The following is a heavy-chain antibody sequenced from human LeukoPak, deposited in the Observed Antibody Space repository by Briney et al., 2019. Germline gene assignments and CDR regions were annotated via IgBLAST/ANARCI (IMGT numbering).Heavy chain of an antibody. CDR1: GFTFSSYG. V-gene: IGHV3-7*01. CDR2: IKQDGSEK. Sequence: PGGSLRLSCAASGFTFSSYGMSWVRQAPGKGLEWVANIKQDGSEKYYVDSVKGRFTISRDNAKNSLYLQMNSLRAEDTAVYYCARGFYYFDYWGQGTLVTVSS. D-gene: IGHD2/OR15-2a*01. J-gene: IGHJ4*02. CDR3: ARGFYYFDY.